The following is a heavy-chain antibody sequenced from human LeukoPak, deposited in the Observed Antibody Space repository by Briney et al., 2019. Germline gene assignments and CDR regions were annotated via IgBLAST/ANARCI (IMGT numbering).Heavy chain of an antibody. CDR3: ARVSGTFGELY. Sequence: GGSLRLSCAASGFTFSSYSMNWVRQAPGKGLEWVSSISTSSSYIYYADSVKGRFTISRDNAKYSLYLQMNSLRAEDTAVYYCARVSGTFGELYWGQGTLVTVSS. J-gene: IGHJ4*02. D-gene: IGHD3-10*01. V-gene: IGHV3-21*01. CDR1: GFTFSSYS. CDR2: ISTSSSYI.